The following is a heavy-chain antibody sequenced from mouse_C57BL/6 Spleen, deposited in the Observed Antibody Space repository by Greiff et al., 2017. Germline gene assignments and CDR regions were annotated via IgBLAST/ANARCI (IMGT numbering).Heavy chain of an antibody. D-gene: IGHD1-1*01. V-gene: IGHV1-82*01. CDR1: GYAFSSSW. CDR3: ARPVGSSSYYYAMDY. Sequence: QVQLKESGPELVKPGASVKISCKASGYAFSSSWMNWVKQRPGKGLEWIGRIYPGDGDTNYNGKFKGKATLTADKSSSTAYMQLSSLTSEDSAVYVCARPVGSSSYYYAMDYWGQGTSVTVSS. J-gene: IGHJ4*01. CDR2: IYPGDGDT.